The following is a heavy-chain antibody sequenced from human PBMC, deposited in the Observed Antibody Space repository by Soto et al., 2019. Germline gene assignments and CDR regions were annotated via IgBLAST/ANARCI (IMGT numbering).Heavy chain of an antibody. Sequence: GGSLRLSCAASGFTFSSYSMNWVRQAPGKGLEWVSGISWNSGSIGYADSVKGRFTISRDNAKNSLYLQMNSLRAEDTALYYCAKGPDLRFLEWLPEPTDYYYGMDVWGQGXTVTVSS. J-gene: IGHJ6*02. V-gene: IGHV3-9*01. D-gene: IGHD3-3*01. CDR1: GFTFSSYS. CDR3: AKGPDLRFLEWLPEPTDYYYGMDV. CDR2: ISWNSGSI.